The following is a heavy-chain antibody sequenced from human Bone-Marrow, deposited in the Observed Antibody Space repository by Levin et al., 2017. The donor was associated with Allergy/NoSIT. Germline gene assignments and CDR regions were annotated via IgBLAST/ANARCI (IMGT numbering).Heavy chain of an antibody. CDR1: GASFNSLNHY. CDR3: ARHACRMCGFDP. Sequence: PSETLSLTCTVSGASFNSLNHYWGWIRQPPGKGLEWIGSVYSSGTTYYNPALTSRVTISVDTSSNHFSLKLRSVTAGDTAIYDCARHACRMCGFDPWGQGTLVTVSS. CDR2: VYSSGTT. V-gene: IGHV4-39*02. J-gene: IGHJ5*02. D-gene: IGHD1-14*01.